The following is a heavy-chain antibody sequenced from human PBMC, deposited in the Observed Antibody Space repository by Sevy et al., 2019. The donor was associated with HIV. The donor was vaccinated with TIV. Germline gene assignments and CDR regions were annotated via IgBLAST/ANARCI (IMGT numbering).Heavy chain of an antibody. Sequence: ASVKVSCKASGGTFSSYAISWVRQAPGQGLEWMGRIIPIFGTANYAQKFQGRVTITADESTSTAYMELGSLRSEDTAVYYCARDYSSSWYGLYDYWGQGTLVTVSS. CDR1: GGTFSSYA. D-gene: IGHD6-13*01. V-gene: IGHV1-69*13. CDR3: ARDYSSSWYGLYDY. CDR2: IIPIFGTA. J-gene: IGHJ4*02.